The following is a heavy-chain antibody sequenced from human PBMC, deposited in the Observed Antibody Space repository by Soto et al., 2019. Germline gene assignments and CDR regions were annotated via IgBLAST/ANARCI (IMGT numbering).Heavy chain of an antibody. CDR2: INPSGGST. V-gene: IGHV1-46*01. CDR3: ARVRDYYDSSGGDYFDY. J-gene: IGHJ4*02. Sequence: QVQLVQSGAEVKKPGASVKVSCKASGYTFTSYYMHWVRQAPGQGLGWMGIINPSGGSTSYAQKFQGRVTMTRDTSTSTVYMELSSLRSEDTAVYYCARVRDYYDSSGGDYFDYWGQGTLVTVSS. D-gene: IGHD3-22*01. CDR1: GYTFTSYY.